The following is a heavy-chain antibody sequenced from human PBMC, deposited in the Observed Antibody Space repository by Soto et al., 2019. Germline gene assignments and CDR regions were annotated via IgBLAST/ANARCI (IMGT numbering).Heavy chain of an antibody. CDR1: GGTFSSYA. CDR2: MIPIFGTA. Sequence: QVQLVQSGAEVKKPGSSVKVSCKASGGTFSSYAISWVRQAPGQGLEWMGGMIPIFGTANYAQKFQGRVTITADDSTRTAYMELSSLRSDDTAVYYCASLVAKYYYYGMGVWGEGTTVTVSS. CDR3: ASLVAKYYYYGMGV. J-gene: IGHJ6*02. V-gene: IGHV1-69*12. D-gene: IGHD5-12*01.